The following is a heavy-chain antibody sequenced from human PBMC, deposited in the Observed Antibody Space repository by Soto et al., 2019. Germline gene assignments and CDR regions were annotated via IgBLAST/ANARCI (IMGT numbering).Heavy chain of an antibody. CDR2: IYYSGST. Sequence: SETLSLTCTVSGGSISSGGYYWSWIRQHPGKGLEWIGYIYYSGSTYYNPSLKSRVTISVDTSKNQFSLKLSSVTAADTAVYYCARVVNTLFFYDFWSAYYHNWSDQWRQGTLVTVSS. D-gene: IGHD3-3*01. CDR3: ARVVNTLFFYDFWSAYYHNWSDQ. J-gene: IGHJ5*02. CDR1: GGSISSGGYY. V-gene: IGHV4-31*03.